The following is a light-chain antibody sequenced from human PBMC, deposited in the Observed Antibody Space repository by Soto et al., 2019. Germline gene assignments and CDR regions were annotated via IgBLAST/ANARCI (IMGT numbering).Light chain of an antibody. Sequence: SYELTQPPSVYVSPGQTASITCSGDKLGDKFTCWYQQKPGQSPVLLIYQDTRRPSGIPERFSGSNSGNTTTLTISGTQAMDEADYYCQAWDSVSDVVFGGGTKLTVL. J-gene: IGLJ2*01. CDR1: KLGDKF. CDR2: QDT. CDR3: QAWDSVSDVV. V-gene: IGLV3-1*01.